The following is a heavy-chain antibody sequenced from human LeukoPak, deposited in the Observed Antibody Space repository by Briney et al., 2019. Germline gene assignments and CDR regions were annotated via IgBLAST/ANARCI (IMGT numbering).Heavy chain of an antibody. CDR2: INPNSGGT. Sequence: ASVKVSCKASGYTFTGYYMHWVRQAPGQGLEWMGWINPNSGGTNYAQKFQGRVTMTRDTSISTAYMELSRLRSDDTSVYYCARFVDYYGSGSYVDYWGQGTLVTVSS. CDR1: GYTFTGYY. J-gene: IGHJ4*02. V-gene: IGHV1-2*02. D-gene: IGHD3-10*01. CDR3: ARFVDYYGSGSYVDY.